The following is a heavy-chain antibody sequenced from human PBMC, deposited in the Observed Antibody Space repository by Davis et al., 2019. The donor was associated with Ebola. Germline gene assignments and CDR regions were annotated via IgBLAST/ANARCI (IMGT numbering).Heavy chain of an antibody. J-gene: IGHJ6*02. CDR2: IYHSGST. D-gene: IGHD3-3*01. CDR1: GGSISSSSYY. V-gene: IGHV4-39*07. CDR3: ASGTIFGVVRYYYYGMDV. Sequence: SETLSLTCTVSGGSISSSSYYWGWIRQPPGKGLEWIGEIYHSGSTNYNPSLKSRVTISVDKSKNQFSLKLSSVTAADTAVYYCASGTIFGVVRYYYYGMDVWGQGTTVTVSS.